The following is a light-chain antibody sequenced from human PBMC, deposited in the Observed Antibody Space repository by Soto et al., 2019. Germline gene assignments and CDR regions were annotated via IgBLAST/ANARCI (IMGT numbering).Light chain of an antibody. CDR2: GAS. V-gene: IGKV3-15*01. CDR3: QQYNNWPPIT. CDR1: QSVSSN. J-gene: IGKJ5*01. Sequence: EIVLPPSLATLSLSPGERATLSCRASQSVSSNLAWYQQNPGQAHRLLIYGASTRATGIPARFSGSGSGTEFTLTIRRLKSEDFAVYYCQQYNNWPPITFGQGKRREIK.